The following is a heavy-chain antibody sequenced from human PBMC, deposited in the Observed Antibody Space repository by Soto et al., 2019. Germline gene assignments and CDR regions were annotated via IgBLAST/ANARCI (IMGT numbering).Heavy chain of an antibody. V-gene: IGHV3-30-3*01. J-gene: IGHJ6*02. D-gene: IGHD6-19*01. CDR2: ISYDGSNK. CDR3: ANSIAVAGMDV. Sequence: GGSLRLSCAASGFTFSSYAMHWVRQAPGKGLEWVAVISYDGSNKYYADSVKGRFTISRDNSKNTLYLQMNSLRAEDTAVYYCANSIAVAGMDVWGQGTTVTVSS. CDR1: GFTFSSYA.